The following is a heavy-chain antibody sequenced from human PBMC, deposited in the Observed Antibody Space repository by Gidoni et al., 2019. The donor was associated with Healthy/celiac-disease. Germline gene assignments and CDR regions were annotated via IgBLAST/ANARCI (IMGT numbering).Heavy chain of an antibody. CDR3: ARARGVRGWITDY. J-gene: IGHJ4*02. CDR2: IYYSGST. D-gene: IGHD3-16*01. Sequence: QVQLQESGPGLVKPSETLSLTCTVPGGSISSYYWSWIRQPPGKGLEWIGYIYYSGSTNYNPSLKSRVTISVDTSKNQFSLKLSSVTAADTAVYYCARARGVRGWITDYWGQGTLVTVSS. CDR1: GGSISSYY. V-gene: IGHV4-59*01.